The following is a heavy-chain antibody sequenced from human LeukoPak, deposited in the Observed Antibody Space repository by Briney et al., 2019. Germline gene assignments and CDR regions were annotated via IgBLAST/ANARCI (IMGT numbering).Heavy chain of an antibody. Sequence: GASVKVSCKASGYTFTSYAMHWVRQAPGQRFEWMGWINPGNSNTKYSQKFQGRVTITRDTSASTAYMELSSLRSEDTAVYYCAKTMVRGLIPYSYNMDVWGQGTTVTVSS. V-gene: IGHV1-3*01. D-gene: IGHD3-10*01. CDR2: INPGNSNT. J-gene: IGHJ6*02. CDR1: GYTFTSYA. CDR3: AKTMVRGLIPYSYNMDV.